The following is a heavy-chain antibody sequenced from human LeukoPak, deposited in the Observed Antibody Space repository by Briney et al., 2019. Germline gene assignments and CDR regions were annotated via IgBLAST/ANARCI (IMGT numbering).Heavy chain of an antibody. CDR1: GFTVSSNY. V-gene: IGHV3-53*01. CDR3: ARVGGYYGSGSYYGY. CDR2: IYSGGST. J-gene: IGHJ4*02. D-gene: IGHD3-10*01. Sequence: PGGSLRLSCAASGFTVSSNYMSWVRQAPGKGLEWVSVIYSGGSTYYADSVKGRFTISRDNSKNTLYLQMNSLRAEDTAVYYCARVGGYYGSGSYYGYWGQGTLVTVSS.